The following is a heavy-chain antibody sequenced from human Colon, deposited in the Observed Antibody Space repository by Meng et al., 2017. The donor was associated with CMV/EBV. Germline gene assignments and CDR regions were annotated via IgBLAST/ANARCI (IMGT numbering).Heavy chain of an antibody. Sequence: ASVTVSCKASGYPFTNYGFSWVRQAPGQGLEWMGWISSYNGGTKYTRNLQGRVTLTTDASTSTAYMELTSLRSDDTAVYYCARHIIVGVTAFEYWGQGTLVTVSS. CDR1: GYPFTNYG. J-gene: IGHJ4*02. D-gene: IGHD1-26*01. V-gene: IGHV1-18*01. CDR2: ISSYNGGT. CDR3: ARHIIVGVTAFEY.